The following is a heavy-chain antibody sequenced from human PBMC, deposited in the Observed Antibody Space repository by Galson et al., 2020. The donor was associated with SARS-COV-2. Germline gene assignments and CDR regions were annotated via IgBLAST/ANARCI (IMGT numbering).Heavy chain of an antibody. CDR3: ARAYPSNLGWYGQAAYYSMDV. D-gene: IGHD6-19*01. V-gene: IGHV3-7*01. Sequence: GGSLRLSCAASGFTFSSFWMTWVRQAPGRGLEWVANIKQDGSEKYYVDSVKGRFTISRDSAKNSLYLQMNSLRAEDTAVYYCARAYPSNLGWYGQAAYYSMDVWGKGTTVTISS. CDR2: IKQDGSEK. CDR1: GFTFSSFW. J-gene: IGHJ6*03.